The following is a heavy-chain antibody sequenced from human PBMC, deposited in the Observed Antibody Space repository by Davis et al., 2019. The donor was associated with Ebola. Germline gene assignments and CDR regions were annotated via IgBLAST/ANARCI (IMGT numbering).Heavy chain of an antibody. CDR1: GFTFRSYW. Sequence: GESLKISCAASGFTFRSYWMTWIRQVPGKGLEWVANIKEDGSEKYYEDSVKGRFTISRDNAENSLYLQMNSLRAEDTAVYYCARDYIASDYWGQGTLVTVSS. J-gene: IGHJ4*02. CDR2: IKEDGSEK. CDR3: ARDYIASDY. D-gene: IGHD5/OR15-5a*01. V-gene: IGHV3-7*01.